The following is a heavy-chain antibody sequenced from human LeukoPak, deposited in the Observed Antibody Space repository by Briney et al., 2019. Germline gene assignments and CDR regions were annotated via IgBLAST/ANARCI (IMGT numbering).Heavy chain of an antibody. Sequence: GVSLRLSCAASGFTFSSYAMSWVRQAPGKGLEWVSAISGSGGSTYYADSVKGRFTISRDNSKNTLYLQMNSLRAEDTAVYYCAKAVGYCSSTSCYAPEDYYYGMDVWGKGTTVTVSS. V-gene: IGHV3-23*01. CDR2: ISGSGGST. CDR1: GFTFSSYA. CDR3: AKAVGYCSSTSCYAPEDYYYGMDV. D-gene: IGHD2-2*01. J-gene: IGHJ6*04.